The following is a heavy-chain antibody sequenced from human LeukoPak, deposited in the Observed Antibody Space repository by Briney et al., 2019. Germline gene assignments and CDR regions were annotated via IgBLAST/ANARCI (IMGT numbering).Heavy chain of an antibody. Sequence: SGPALVKPTQTLTLTCTFSGFSLSTSGMCVSWIRQPPGKALERLARIDWDDDKYYSTSLKTRLTISKDTSKNQVVLTMTNMDPVDTATYYCARIRDDSSGYYLFDYWGQGTLVTVSS. D-gene: IGHD3-22*01. V-gene: IGHV2-70*11. CDR1: GFSLSTSGMC. J-gene: IGHJ4*02. CDR3: ARIRDDSSGYYLFDY. CDR2: IDWDDDK.